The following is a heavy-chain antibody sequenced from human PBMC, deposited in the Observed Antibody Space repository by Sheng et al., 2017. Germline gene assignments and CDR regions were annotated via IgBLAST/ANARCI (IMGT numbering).Heavy chain of an antibody. Sequence: QVQLQESGPGLVKPSETLSLTCTVSGYSISSGYYWGWIRQPPGKGLEWIGSIYHSGSTYYNPSLKSRVTISVDTSKNQFSLKLSSVTAADTAVYYCARGPQDPIFPNWFDPWGQGTLVTVSS. V-gene: IGHV4-38-2*02. CDR3: ARGPQDPIFPNWFDP. CDR2: IYHSGST. CDR1: GYSISSGYY. J-gene: IGHJ5*02.